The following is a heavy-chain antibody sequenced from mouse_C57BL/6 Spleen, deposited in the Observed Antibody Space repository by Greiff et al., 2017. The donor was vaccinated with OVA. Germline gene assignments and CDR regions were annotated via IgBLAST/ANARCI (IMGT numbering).Heavy chain of an antibody. V-gene: IGHV1-81*01. J-gene: IGHJ4*01. Sequence: VMLVESGAELARPGASVKLSCKASGYTFTSYGISWVKQRTGQGLEWIGEIYPRSGNTYYNEKFKGKATLTADKSSSTAYMELRSLTSEDSAVYFCVYGKGHYYAMDYWGQGTSVTVSS. CDR3: VYGKGHYYAMDY. CDR2: IYPRSGNT. CDR1: GYTFTSYG. D-gene: IGHD2-1*01.